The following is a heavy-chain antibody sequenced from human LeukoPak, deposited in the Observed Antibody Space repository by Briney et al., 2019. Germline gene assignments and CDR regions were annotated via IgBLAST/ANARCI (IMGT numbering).Heavy chain of an antibody. CDR1: GVTFSSYA. D-gene: IGHD4-17*01. Sequence: GSSVKVSCKASGVTFSSYAISWVRQAPGQGLEWMGRIIPIFGTANYAQKFQGRVTITTDESTSTAYMELSSLRSEDTAVYYCATYWPGPYGDYEGYYYMDVWGKGTTVTVSS. J-gene: IGHJ6*03. CDR2: IIPIFGTA. CDR3: ATYWPGPYGDYEGYYYMDV. V-gene: IGHV1-69*05.